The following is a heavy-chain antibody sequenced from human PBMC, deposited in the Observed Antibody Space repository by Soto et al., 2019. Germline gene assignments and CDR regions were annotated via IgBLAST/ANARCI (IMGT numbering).Heavy chain of an antibody. Sequence: QVQLVQSGAEVKKPGASVKVSCKASGYTFTSYYMHWVRQAPGQGLEWMGIINPSGGSTSYAQKCQGRVPMTSDTSTSTVYMELSSLRSEDTAVYYCARDGRSSNSSGWYYFDYWGQGTLVTVSS. CDR1: GYTFTSYY. D-gene: IGHD6-19*01. CDR3: ARDGRSSNSSGWYYFDY. V-gene: IGHV1-46*01. CDR2: INPSGGST. J-gene: IGHJ4*02.